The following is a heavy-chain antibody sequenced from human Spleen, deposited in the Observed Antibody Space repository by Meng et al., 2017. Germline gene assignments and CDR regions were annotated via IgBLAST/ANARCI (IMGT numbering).Heavy chain of an antibody. Sequence: QVYPQESGPVLVNPSETLSPICDASGAPISDFWCGWIRRPAVKGLEWFGRVYPSGSTSYNPSLNSRVTISLDTSKSQVSLKLASLTAADTAVYYCATGGGDFDHWGQGRLVTVSS. J-gene: IGHJ4*02. CDR2: VYPSGST. D-gene: IGHD3-10*01. CDR3: ATGGGDFDH. CDR1: GAPISDFW. V-gene: IGHV4-4*07.